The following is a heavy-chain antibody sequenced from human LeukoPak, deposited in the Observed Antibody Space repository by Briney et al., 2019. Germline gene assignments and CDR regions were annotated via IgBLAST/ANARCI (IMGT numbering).Heavy chain of an antibody. D-gene: IGHD5-18*01. CDR2: IYYSGST. Sequence: SQTLSLTCTVYGGSISSGGYYLSWIRQHPGKGLEWIGYIYYSGSTYYNPSLKSRVTISVDTSKNQFSLKLSSVTAADTAVYYCARGAGYSYGYPFDYWGQGTLVTVSS. CDR3: ARGAGYSYGYPFDY. CDR1: GGSISSGGYY. V-gene: IGHV4-31*03. J-gene: IGHJ4*02.